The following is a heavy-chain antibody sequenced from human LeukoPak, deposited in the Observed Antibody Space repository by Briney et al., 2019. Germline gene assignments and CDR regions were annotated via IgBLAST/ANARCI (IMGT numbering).Heavy chain of an antibody. CDR3: GRQGYTGSHYFIDF. Sequence: SETLSLTCTVSSGSISSYHWGWVRQPPGKGLEWIGRIYTTGTTHYNPSLKSRLTMSVDTPTNQFSLNLTSVTAADTAVYYCGRQGYTGSHYFIDFWSQGTLVAVS. CDR1: SGSISSYH. V-gene: IGHV4-4*07. J-gene: IGHJ4*02. D-gene: IGHD1-26*01. CDR2: IYTTGTT.